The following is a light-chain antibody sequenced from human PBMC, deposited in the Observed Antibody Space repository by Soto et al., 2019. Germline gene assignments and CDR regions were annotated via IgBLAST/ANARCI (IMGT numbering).Light chain of an antibody. CDR3: SSYTGTSTFV. J-gene: IGLJ1*01. V-gene: IGLV2-14*01. CDR2: DVN. CDR1: SSEGGGYDY. Sequence: QSVLTQPASVSGSPGQSITISCTGTSSEGGGYDYVSWYQKLPGKAPKIMIYDVNNRPSGVSNRFSCSMFGNTASLTISGLQAEDEADYYCSSYTGTSTFVFGGGTKVTVL.